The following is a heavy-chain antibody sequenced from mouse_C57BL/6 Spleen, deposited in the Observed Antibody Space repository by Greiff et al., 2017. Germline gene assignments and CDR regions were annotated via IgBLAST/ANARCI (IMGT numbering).Heavy chain of an antibody. Sequence: EVQLQQSGPELVKPGASVKMSCKASGYTFTDYNMHWVKQSHGKSLEWIGYINPNNGGTSYNQKFKGKATLTVNKSSSTAYMELRSLTSEDSAVYYCARNYYGSSPYYFDYWGQGTTLTVSS. D-gene: IGHD1-1*01. V-gene: IGHV1-22*01. J-gene: IGHJ2*01. CDR3: ARNYYGSSPYYFDY. CDR2: INPNNGGT. CDR1: GYTFTDYN.